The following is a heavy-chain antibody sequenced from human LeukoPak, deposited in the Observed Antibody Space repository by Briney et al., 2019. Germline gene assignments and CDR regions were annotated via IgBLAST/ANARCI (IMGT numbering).Heavy chain of an antibody. J-gene: IGHJ6*03. D-gene: IGHD3-10*01. V-gene: IGHV3-23*01. CDR3: ATLPSMVEVYHYYYMDV. CDR1: GFTFSRYA. Sequence: GGSLRLSCAASGFTFSRYAMSWVRQAAGKGVEWVSAISGIGGITYYADSVKGPFTISRDNSNNTLYLQMNSLRAEDTAVYYCATLPSMVEVYHYYYMDVWGKGTTVTVSS. CDR2: ISGIGGIT.